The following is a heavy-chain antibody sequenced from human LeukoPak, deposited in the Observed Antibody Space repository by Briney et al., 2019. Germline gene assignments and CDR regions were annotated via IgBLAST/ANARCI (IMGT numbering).Heavy chain of an antibody. CDR2: ISYDGSNK. CDR3: ATRSYFDY. J-gene: IGHJ4*02. V-gene: IGHV3-30*03. CDR1: EFTFSSYS. Sequence: GGSLRLSCAASEFTFSSYSMNWVRQAPGKGLEWVAVISYDGSNKYYADSVKGRFTISRDNSKNTLYLQMNSLRAEDTAVYYCATRSYFDYWGQGTLVTVSS.